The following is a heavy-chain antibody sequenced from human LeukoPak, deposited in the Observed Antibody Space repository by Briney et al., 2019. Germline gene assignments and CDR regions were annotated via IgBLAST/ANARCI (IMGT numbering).Heavy chain of an antibody. CDR2: INPSGGST. V-gene: IGHV1-46*01. CDR1: GYTFTSYY. Sequence: ASVKVSCKASGYTFTSYYMHWVRQAPGQGLEWMGIINPSGGSTNYAQKLQGRVTMTTDTSTSTAYMELRSLRSDDTAVYYCARDHTAYYYDSSGTPGGYWGQGTLVTVSS. J-gene: IGHJ4*02. CDR3: ARDHTAYYYDSSGTPGGY. D-gene: IGHD3-22*01.